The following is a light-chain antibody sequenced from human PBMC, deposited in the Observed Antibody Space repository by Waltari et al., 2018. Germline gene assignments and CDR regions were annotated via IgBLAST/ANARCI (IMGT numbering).Light chain of an antibody. V-gene: IGKV1-5*03. CDR1: QSISSW. CDR3: QQYYSYLYT. J-gene: IGKJ2*01. Sequence: DIQMTQSPSSLSASVGDRVTITCRASQSISSWLAWYQQKPGKAPKLLINKASSLEGGVPSRFSGSGSGTEFTLTISSLQPDDFATYYYQQYYSYLYTFGQGTKLEIK. CDR2: KAS.